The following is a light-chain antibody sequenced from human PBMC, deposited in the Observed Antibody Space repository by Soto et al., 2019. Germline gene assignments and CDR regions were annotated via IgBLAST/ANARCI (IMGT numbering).Light chain of an antibody. J-gene: IGKJ1*01. CDR1: QSVSNTY. V-gene: IGKV3-20*01. CDR2: GAS. Sequence: EIVLTQSPGTLSLSPGERATLSCRASQSVSNTYLAWYQQKPGQAPRLLIYGASSRATDIPDRFSGSGPGTDFTLTISRLEPEDFAVYYCQQYGSSPWTFGQGTKVEIK. CDR3: QQYGSSPWT.